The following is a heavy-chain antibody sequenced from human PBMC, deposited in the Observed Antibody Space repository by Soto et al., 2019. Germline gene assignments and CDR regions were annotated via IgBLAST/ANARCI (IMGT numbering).Heavy chain of an antibody. J-gene: IGHJ5*02. CDR1: GFTFSNFA. CDR3: ARAPSNGNSRVSYCDS. CDR2: LSGSSSAI. D-gene: IGHD3-16*01. Sequence: EVQLVASGGGLVQPGGSLRLSCAASGFTFSNFAMNWVRRAPGKGPEWVSYLSGSSSAINYADSVKGRFIVSRDNAKSSLLLQMNSRRGEETAVYSCARAPSNGNSRVSYCDSWGQGTLVTVSS. V-gene: IGHV3-48*01.